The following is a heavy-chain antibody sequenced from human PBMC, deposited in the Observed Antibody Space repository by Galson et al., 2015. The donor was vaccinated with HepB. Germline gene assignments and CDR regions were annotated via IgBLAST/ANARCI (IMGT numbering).Heavy chain of an antibody. J-gene: IGHJ4*02. CDR2: IYHSGST. V-gene: IGHV4-4*02. CDR3: ARDLRGSRYYGSGSYYSGDY. D-gene: IGHD3-10*01. CDR1: GGSISSSNW. Sequence: ETLSLTCAVSGGSISSSNWWSWVRQPPGKGLEWIGEIYHSGSTNYNPSLKSRVTISVDKSKNQFSLKLSSVTAADTAVYYCARDLRGSRYYGSGSYYSGDYWGQGTLVTVSS.